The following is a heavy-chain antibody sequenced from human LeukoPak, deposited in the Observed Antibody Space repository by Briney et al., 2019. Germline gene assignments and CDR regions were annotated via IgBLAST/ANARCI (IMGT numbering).Heavy chain of an antibody. J-gene: IGHJ4*02. CDR2: IYSGGST. CDR1: GFTVSSNY. V-gene: IGHV3-53*01. D-gene: IGHD6-13*01. CDR3: AGSYSSSWYPLNY. Sequence: GGSLRLSCAASGFTVSSNYMSWVRQAPGKGLAWVSVIYSGGSTYYADSVKGRFTISRDNSKNTLYLQMNSLRAEDTAVYYCAGSYSSSWYPLNYWGQGTLVTVSS.